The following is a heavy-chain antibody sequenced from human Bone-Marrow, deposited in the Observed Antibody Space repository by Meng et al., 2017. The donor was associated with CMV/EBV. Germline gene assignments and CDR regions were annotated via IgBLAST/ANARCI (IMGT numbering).Heavy chain of an antibody. Sequence: ASVKVSCKASGYTFTGYYMHWVRQAPGQGLEWMGWINPNSGGTNYAQKFQGRVTMTRGTSISTAYMELSRLRSDDTAVYYCARARPYSSSWYSYNWFDPWGQGTLVTVSS. V-gene: IGHV1-2*02. CDR3: ARARPYSSSWYSYNWFDP. D-gene: IGHD6-13*01. J-gene: IGHJ5*02. CDR2: INPNSGGT. CDR1: GYTFTGYY.